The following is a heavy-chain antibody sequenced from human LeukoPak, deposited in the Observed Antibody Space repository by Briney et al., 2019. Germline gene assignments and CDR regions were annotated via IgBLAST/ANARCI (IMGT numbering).Heavy chain of an antibody. V-gene: IGHV3-21*01. CDR3: AKERPQTYYDFWSGRAYYYYGMDV. D-gene: IGHD3-3*01. CDR2: ISSSSSYI. J-gene: IGHJ6*02. Sequence: GGSLRLSCAASGFTFSSYSMNWVRQAPGKGLEWVSSISSSSSYIYYADSVKGRFTISRDNAKNSLYLQMNSLRAEDTAVYYCAKERPQTYYDFWSGRAYYYYGMDVWGQGTTVTVSS. CDR1: GFTFSSYS.